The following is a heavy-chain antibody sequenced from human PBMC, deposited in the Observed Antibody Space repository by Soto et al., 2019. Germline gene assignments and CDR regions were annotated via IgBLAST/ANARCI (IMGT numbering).Heavy chain of an antibody. J-gene: IGHJ5*02. V-gene: IGHV4-4*02. CDR3: ARVPGGYCSSTSCYRSSIWFDP. Sequence: PSETLSLTCAVSGGSISSSNWWSWVRQPPGKGLEWIGEIYHSGSTNYNPSLKSRVTISVDKSKNQFSLKLSSVTAADTAVYYCARVPGGYCSSTSCYRSSIWFDPWGQGTLVTVSS. CDR1: GGSISSSNW. CDR2: IYHSGST. D-gene: IGHD2-2*02.